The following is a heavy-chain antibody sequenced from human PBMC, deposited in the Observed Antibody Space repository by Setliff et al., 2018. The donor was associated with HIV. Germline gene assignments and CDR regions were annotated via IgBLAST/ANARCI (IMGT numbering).Heavy chain of an antibody. J-gene: IGHJ4*02. V-gene: IGHV4-39*01. CDR1: GDSIISATYF. CDR3: ARHKVLSFFGELLPPYFDY. CDR2: ISYTGST. D-gene: IGHD3-10*01. Sequence: ASETLSLTCTVSGDSIISATYFWGWIRQPPGKGPEWIGTISYTGSTYYNPSLKSRVTMSVDTSEDQFSLMLSSVTAADTAVYFCARHKVLSFFGELLPPYFDYWGQGALVTVS.